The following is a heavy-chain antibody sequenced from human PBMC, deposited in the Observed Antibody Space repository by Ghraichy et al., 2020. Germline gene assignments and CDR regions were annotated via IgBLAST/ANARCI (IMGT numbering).Heavy chain of an antibody. CDR2: IYYSGST. V-gene: IGHV4-39*01. Sequence: SETLSLTCTVSGGSISSSSYYWGWIRQPPGKGLEWIGSIYYSGSTYYNPSLKSRVTISVDTSKNQFSLKLSSVTAADTAVYYCARHERELLGWWCYFDYWGQGTLVTVSS. D-gene: IGHD1-26*01. CDR3: ARHERELLGWWCYFDY. CDR1: GGSISSSSYY. J-gene: IGHJ4*02.